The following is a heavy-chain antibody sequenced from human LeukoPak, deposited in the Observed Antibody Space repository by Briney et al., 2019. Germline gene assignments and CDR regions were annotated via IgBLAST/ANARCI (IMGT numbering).Heavy chain of an antibody. J-gene: IGHJ4*02. V-gene: IGHV4-31*03. Sequence: PSETLSLTCTVSGGSISSGGYYWSWLRQHPGTGLEWIGYIYYSGSTYYNPSLKSRVTISVDTSKNQFSLKLSSVTAADTAVYYCARDRYCTNGVCYRLFDYWGQGTLVTVSS. D-gene: IGHD2-8*01. CDR3: ARDRYCTNGVCYRLFDY. CDR2: IYYSGST. CDR1: GGSISSGGYY.